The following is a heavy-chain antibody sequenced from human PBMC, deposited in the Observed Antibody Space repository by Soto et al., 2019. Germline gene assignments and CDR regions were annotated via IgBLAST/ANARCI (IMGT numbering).Heavy chain of an antibody. D-gene: IGHD6-13*01. CDR3: AKYTYTSRYSFFGMDL. J-gene: IGHJ6*02. Sequence: EVQVVESGGSLVNPGRSLRLSCTTSGFTFSDYAISWFRQAPGKGLEWVGVIRSKAYGVTTDYAASVKGRFAISRDDSKSTAYLQMNSVTTEDTAVYFCAKYTYTSRYSFFGMDLWGHGTPVTVSS. CDR1: GFTFSDYA. CDR2: IRSKAYGVTT. V-gene: IGHV3-49*05.